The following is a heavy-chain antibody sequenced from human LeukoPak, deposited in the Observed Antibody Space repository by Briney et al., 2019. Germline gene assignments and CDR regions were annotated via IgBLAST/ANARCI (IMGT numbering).Heavy chain of an antibody. D-gene: IGHD6-13*01. J-gene: IGHJ4*02. CDR1: GYTFTSYG. V-gene: IGHV1-18*01. CDR2: ISTYNGNT. CDR3: ATWRGSSWLDY. Sequence: ASVEVSCKASGYTFTSYGISWVRQAPGQGLEWMGWISTYNGNTNYAQKFQGRVTMTTDTSTSTGYMELRSLRSDDTAVYYCATWRGSSWLDYWGQGTLVTVSS.